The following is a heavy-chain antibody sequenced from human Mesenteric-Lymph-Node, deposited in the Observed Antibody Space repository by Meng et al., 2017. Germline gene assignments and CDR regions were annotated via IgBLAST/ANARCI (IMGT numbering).Heavy chain of an antibody. CDR3: AKDLKAHYYDSSGYYSPFDY. CDR2: LRPRGGIT. CDR1: GYTFSTYY. Sequence: ASVKVSCKASGYTFSTYYILWVRQAPGQGLEWMGILRPRGGITSNAQRFQGRVTMTMDTSTSTAYMELSSLRSEDTAVYYCAKDLKAHYYDSSGYYSPFDYWGQGTLVTVSS. V-gene: IGHV1-46*01. J-gene: IGHJ4*02. D-gene: IGHD3-22*01.